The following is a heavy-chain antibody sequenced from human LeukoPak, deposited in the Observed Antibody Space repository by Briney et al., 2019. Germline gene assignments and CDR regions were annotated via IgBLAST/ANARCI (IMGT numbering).Heavy chain of an antibody. D-gene: IGHD6-19*01. CDR2: ISNDGNNK. CDR1: GFTFSSHA. CDR3: AKDRYSSGWYGDFDY. J-gene: IGHJ4*02. Sequence: PGGSLRLSCAASGFTFSSHAVHWVRQAPGKGLEWVAVISNDGNNKYYGDSVKGRFTISRDNSKNTLYLQMNSLRAEDTAVYYCAKDRYSSGWYGDFDYWGQGTLVTVSS. V-gene: IGHV3-30*04.